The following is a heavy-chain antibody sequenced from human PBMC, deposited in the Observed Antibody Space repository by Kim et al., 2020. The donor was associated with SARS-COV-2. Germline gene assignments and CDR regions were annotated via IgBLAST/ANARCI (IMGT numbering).Heavy chain of an antibody. CDR2: ISYDGSHT. CDR3: AKDGGFCSSRRCWPY. D-gene: IGHD2-2*01. J-gene: IGHJ4*02. CDR1: GFTFSSFA. V-gene: IGHV3-30*18. Sequence: GGSLRLSCVASGFTFSSFAMHWVRQAPGKGLEWVAVISYDGSHTYYVDSVEGRFTISRDNSKNTVYLQMNSLRAEDTALYYCAKDGGFCSSRRCWPYWGQGILVTVSS.